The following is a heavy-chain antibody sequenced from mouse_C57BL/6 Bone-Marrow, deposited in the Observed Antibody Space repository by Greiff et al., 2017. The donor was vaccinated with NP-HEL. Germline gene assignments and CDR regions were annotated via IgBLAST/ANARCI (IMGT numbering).Heavy chain of an antibody. CDR2: IRNKANGYTT. CDR1: GFTFTDYY. CDR3: ARYKVYDYDGDYFDY. D-gene: IGHD2-4*01. J-gene: IGHJ2*01. Sequence: DVKLVESGGGLVQPGGSLSLSCAASGFTFTDYYMSWVRQPPGKALEWLGIIRNKANGYTTEYSASVKGRFTISRDNSQSILYLQMDALRAEDSATYYCARYKVYDYDGDYFDYWGQGTTLTVSS. V-gene: IGHV7-3*01.